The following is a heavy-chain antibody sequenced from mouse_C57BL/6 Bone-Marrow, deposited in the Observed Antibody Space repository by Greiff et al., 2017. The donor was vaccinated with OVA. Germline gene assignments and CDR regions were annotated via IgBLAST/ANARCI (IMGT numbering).Heavy chain of an antibody. CDR2: INSDGGST. CDR1: EYEFPSHA. V-gene: IGHV5-2*03. D-gene: IGHD2-3*01. CDR3: ASYDGDYVGFAY. J-gene: IGHJ3*01. Sequence: EVKVEESGGGLVQPGESLKLSCESNEYEFPSHAMSWVRKTPEKRLELVAAINSDGGSTYYPDTMERRFIISRDNTKKTLYLQMSSLRSEDTALYYCASYDGDYVGFAYWGQGTLVTVSA.